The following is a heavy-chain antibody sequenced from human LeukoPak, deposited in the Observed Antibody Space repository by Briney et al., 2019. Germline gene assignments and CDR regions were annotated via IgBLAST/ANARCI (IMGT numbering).Heavy chain of an antibody. Sequence: PGRSLRLSCAASGFTFSSYAMHWVRQAPGKGLEWVAVISYDGSNKYYADSVKGRFTISRDNSKNTLYLQMNSLRAEDTAVYYCARDACHHAGYWGQGTLVTVSS. CDR2: ISYDGSNK. J-gene: IGHJ4*02. CDR1: GFTFSSYA. V-gene: IGHV3-30-3*01. CDR3: ARDACHHAGY.